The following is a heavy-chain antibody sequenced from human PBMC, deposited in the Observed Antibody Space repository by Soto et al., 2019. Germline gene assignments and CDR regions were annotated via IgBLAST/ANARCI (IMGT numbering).Heavy chain of an antibody. CDR1: GYTFTANY. D-gene: IGHD1-7*01. CDR2: INPNSGGT. CDR3: ARESVVTGTRHFDY. V-gene: IGHV1-2*02. J-gene: IGHJ4*02. Sequence: QVQLVQSGAEVKKPGASVKVSCKTSGYTFTANYIHWVRQAPGQGLEWMGWINPNSGGTNYAQKFQGRVTMTRDTSISTAYMELSRLPSDDTAVYYCARESVVTGTRHFDYWGQGTLVTVSS.